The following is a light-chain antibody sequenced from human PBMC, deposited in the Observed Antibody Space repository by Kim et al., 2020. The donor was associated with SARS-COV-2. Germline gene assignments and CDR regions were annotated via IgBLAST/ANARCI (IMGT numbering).Light chain of an antibody. Sequence: GQSITFSCTGTSSDVVGYNYVSWYHQHPGKAPKLMIYDVNKRPSGVSSRFSGSKSGTTASLTISGLQAEDEADYYCISYTSSSTFVFGGGTKLTVL. V-gene: IGLV2-14*03. J-gene: IGLJ2*01. CDR1: SSDVVGYNY. CDR2: DVN. CDR3: ISYTSSSTFV.